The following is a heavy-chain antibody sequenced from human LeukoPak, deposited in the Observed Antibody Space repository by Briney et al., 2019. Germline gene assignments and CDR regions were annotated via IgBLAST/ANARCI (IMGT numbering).Heavy chain of an antibody. CDR1: GGSISSYY. V-gene: IGHV4-59*01. CDR2: IYYSGST. Sequence: SETLSLTCTVSGGSISSYYWSWIRQPPGKGLEWIGYIYYSGSTNYNPSLKSRLTISVDMSNNQFSLRLSSATSADTAVYYCARDSRYCFGGSCYPRNWFDPWGQGTLVTVSS. J-gene: IGHJ5*02. CDR3: ARDSRYCFGGSCYPRNWFDP. D-gene: IGHD2-15*01.